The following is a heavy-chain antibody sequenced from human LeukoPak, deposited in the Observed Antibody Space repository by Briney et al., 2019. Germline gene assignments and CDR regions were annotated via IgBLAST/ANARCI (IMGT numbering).Heavy chain of an antibody. V-gene: IGHV3-23*01. J-gene: IGHJ5*02. CDR2: ISGSGGST. D-gene: IGHD3-10*01. CDR3: ARDTMVRGVKEDDWFDP. Sequence: PGGSLRLSCAASGFTFSSYAMSWVRQAPGKGLEWVSAISGSGGSTYYADSVKGRFTISRDNSKNTLYLQMNSLRAEDTALYYCARDTMVRGVKEDDWFDPWGQGTLVTVSS. CDR1: GFTFSSYA.